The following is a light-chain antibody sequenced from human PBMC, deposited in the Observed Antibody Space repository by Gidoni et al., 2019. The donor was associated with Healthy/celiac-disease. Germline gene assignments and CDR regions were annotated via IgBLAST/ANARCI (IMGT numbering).Light chain of an antibody. J-gene: IGKJ1*01. Sequence: EIVLTQSPGTLSLSPGERATPSCRASQRVSSSYLAWYQQKPGQAPRHLIYGASSRATGIPDRFSGSGSGTDFTLTISRLEPEDFAVYYCQQYGSSPWTFGQGTKVEIK. CDR3: QQYGSSPWT. V-gene: IGKV3-20*01. CDR2: GAS. CDR1: QRVSSSY.